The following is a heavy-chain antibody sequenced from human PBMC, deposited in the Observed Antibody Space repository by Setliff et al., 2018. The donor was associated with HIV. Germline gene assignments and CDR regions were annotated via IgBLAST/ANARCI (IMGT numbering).Heavy chain of an antibody. V-gene: IGHV4-38-2*02. CDR3: ARNPPRFHYISTDSSPVNSWYFDL. CDR2: TYHTGTP. Sequence: SETLSLTCSVSGYSLSSGYYWGWVRQPPGKGPEFIGSTYHTGTPYYNPSLKSRVAISVDTSNNQFFLSLTSVTAADTAVYYCARNPPRFHYISTDSSPVNSWYFDLWGRGTLVTVSS. D-gene: IGHD2-8*02. CDR1: GYSLSSGYY. J-gene: IGHJ2*01.